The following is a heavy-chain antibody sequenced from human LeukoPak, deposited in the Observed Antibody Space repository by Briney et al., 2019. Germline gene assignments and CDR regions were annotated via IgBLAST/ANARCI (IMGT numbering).Heavy chain of an antibody. CDR1: GGSISSSSYY. CDR2: IYYSGST. Sequence: SETLSLTCTVSGGSISSSSYYWGWIRQPPGKGLEWIGSIYYSGSTYYNPSLKSRVTISVDTSKNQFSLKLSSVTAADTAVYYCARHLRHGWFEELSSYFDYWGQGTPVTVSS. D-gene: IGHD3-10*01. V-gene: IGHV4-39*01. CDR3: ARHLRHGWFEELSSYFDY. J-gene: IGHJ4*02.